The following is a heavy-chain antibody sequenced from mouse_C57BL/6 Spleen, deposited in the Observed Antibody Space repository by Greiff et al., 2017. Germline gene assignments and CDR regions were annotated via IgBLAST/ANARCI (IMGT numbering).Heavy chain of an antibody. CDR2: IYPGDGDT. V-gene: IGHV1-82*01. D-gene: IGHD3-2*02. Sequence: QVQLQQSGPELVKPGASVKISCKASGYAFSSSWMNWVKQRPGKGLEWIGRIYPGDGDTNYNGKFKGKATLTADKSSSTAYMQLSSLTSEDSAVYCCTRKRIDSSGYIDYWGQGTTLTVSS. CDR3: TRKRIDSSGYIDY. J-gene: IGHJ2*01. CDR1: GYAFSSSW.